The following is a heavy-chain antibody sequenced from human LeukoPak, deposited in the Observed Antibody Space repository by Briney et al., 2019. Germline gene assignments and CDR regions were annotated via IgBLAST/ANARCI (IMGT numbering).Heavy chain of an antibody. CDR2: IKTDGSEK. Sequence: GGSLRLSCEGSGFTFSNYWMGWVRQAPGRGLQWVANIKTDGSEKYYVDSVKGRFTISRDNAKNSLYLQMNGLRAEDTAVYYCATYSSLNRREFQYWGQGTLLTVSS. D-gene: IGHD3-22*01. CDR3: ATYSSLNRREFQY. V-gene: IGHV3-7*01. J-gene: IGHJ1*01. CDR1: GFTFSNYW.